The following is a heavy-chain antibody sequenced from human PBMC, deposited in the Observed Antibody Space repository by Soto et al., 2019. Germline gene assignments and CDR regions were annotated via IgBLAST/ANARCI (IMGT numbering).Heavy chain of an antibody. CDR1: GFSLSTSGVG. CDR3: AHHDYGDPWGFPFDY. J-gene: IGHJ4*02. CDR2: IYWDDDK. Sequence: QITLKESGPTLVKPTQTLTLTCTFSGFSLSTSGVGVGWIRQPPGTALEWLALIYWDDDKRYSPSLKSRLTITKDTSKNQVVLTMTTMDPVDTATYYCAHHDYGDPWGFPFDYWGQGTLVTVSS. V-gene: IGHV2-5*02. D-gene: IGHD4-17*01.